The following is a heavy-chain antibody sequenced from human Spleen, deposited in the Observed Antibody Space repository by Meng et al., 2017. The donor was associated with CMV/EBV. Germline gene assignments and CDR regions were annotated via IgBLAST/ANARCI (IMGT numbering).Heavy chain of an antibody. CDR3: ASPSGRVRARPYNYYYYGMDV. CDR2: INHSGST. Sequence: SETLSLTCAVYGGSFSGYYWSWIRQPPGKGLEWIGEINHSGSTNYNPSLKSRVTISVDTSKNQLSLKLSSVTAADTAVYYCASPSGRVRARPYNYYYYGMDVWGQGTTVTVSS. CDR1: GGSFSGYY. J-gene: IGHJ6*02. V-gene: IGHV4-34*01. D-gene: IGHD6-6*01.